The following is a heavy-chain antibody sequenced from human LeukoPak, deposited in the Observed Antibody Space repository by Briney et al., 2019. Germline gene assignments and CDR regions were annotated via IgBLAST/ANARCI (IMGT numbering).Heavy chain of an antibody. Sequence: SETLSLTCAVYGGSFSGYYWSWIRQPPGKGLGWIGEINHSGSTNYNPSLKSRVTISVDTSKNQFSLKLSSVTAADTAVYYCARAPLWWRPYDYWGQGTLVTVSS. D-gene: IGHD2-21*01. V-gene: IGHV4-34*01. CDR2: INHSGST. J-gene: IGHJ4*02. CDR3: ARAPLWWRPYDY. CDR1: GGSFSGYY.